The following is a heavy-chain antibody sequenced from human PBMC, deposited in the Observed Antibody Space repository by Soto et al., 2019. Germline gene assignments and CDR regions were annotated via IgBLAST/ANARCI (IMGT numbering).Heavy chain of an antibody. Sequence: ASVKVSCKASGYTFTRYYMYWVRQAPGQGLEWMGIINPSGGSTSYAQKSQVRVTMTRDTSTSTVYMELSSLRSEDTAVYYCAGSYGSGMSGFDPWGQGTLVTGSA. CDR3: AGSYGSGMSGFDP. V-gene: IGHV1-46*01. CDR2: INPSGGST. CDR1: GYTFTRYY. D-gene: IGHD3-10*01. J-gene: IGHJ5*02.